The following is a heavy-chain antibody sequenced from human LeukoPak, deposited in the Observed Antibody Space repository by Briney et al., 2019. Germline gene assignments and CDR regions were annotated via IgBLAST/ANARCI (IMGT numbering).Heavy chain of an antibody. J-gene: IGHJ4*02. D-gene: IGHD3-22*01. CDR2: INPSGGST. CDR3: ARDPHSRGKANYFDN. V-gene: IGHV1-46*01. CDR1: GYTFTSYN. Sequence: EASVKVSCKASGYTFTSYNMHWVRQAPGQGLEWMGIINPSGGSTNYAQKFQGRVTMTRDTSTNTLYMELSSLRSEDTAVYYCARDPHSRGKANYFDNWGQGTLVTVSS.